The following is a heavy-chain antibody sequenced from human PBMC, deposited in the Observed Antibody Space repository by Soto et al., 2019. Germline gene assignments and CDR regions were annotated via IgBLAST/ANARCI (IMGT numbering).Heavy chain of an antibody. CDR1: GFIFSSYA. J-gene: IGHJ4*02. V-gene: IGHV3-23*01. D-gene: IGHD6-19*01. Sequence: PGGSLRLSCAASGFIFSSYAMSWFRQAPGKGLEWVSSISSGSTHYADSVKGRFTISRDNSKNTLYLQMNSLRAEDTALYYCAKGYSSGWSEGYFDYWGQGTLVTVSS. CDR3: AKGYSSGWSEGYFDY. CDR2: ISSGST.